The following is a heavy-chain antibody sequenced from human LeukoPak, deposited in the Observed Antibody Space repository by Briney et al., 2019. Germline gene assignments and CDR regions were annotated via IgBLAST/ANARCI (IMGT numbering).Heavy chain of an antibody. CDR1: GFTFSNYN. CDR3: AKDTIWFGESPPPYYYGMDV. J-gene: IGHJ6*02. D-gene: IGHD3-10*01. V-gene: IGHV3-21*04. Sequence: GGSLRLSCVASGFTFSNYNMNWVRQAPGKGLEWVSSISGSGTYIYYADSLKGRFTISRDNAKNSLYLQMNSLRAEDTAVYYCAKDTIWFGESPPPYYYGMDVWGQGTTVTVS. CDR2: ISGSGTYI.